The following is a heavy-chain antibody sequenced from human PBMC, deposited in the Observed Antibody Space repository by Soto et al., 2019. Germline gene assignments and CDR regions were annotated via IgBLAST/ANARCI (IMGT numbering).Heavy chain of an antibody. Sequence: ASVKVSCKASGYTFTSYAMDRVRQAPGQRLEWMGWINAGNGNTKYSQKFQGRVTITRDTSASTAYMELSSLRSEDTAVYYCARSIVVVTALDYWGQGTLVTVSS. CDR2: INAGNGNT. D-gene: IGHD2-21*02. CDR1: GYTFTSYA. J-gene: IGHJ4*02. V-gene: IGHV1-3*01. CDR3: ARSIVVVTALDY.